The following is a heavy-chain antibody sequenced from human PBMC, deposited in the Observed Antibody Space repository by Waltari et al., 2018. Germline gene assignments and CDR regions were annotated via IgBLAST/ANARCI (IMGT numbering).Heavy chain of an antibody. CDR1: GFTFSTYA. V-gene: IGHV3-30*04. CDR2: ISYDGSHK. CDR3: ARGPAFESSGQSDAFDF. Sequence: QVQLVESGGGVVQPGRSLRLSCAASGFTFSTYAMHWVRQAPGKGLEWVALISYDGSHKYYADADSVKGRLTISRDNSNNTLHLQMHSLTAEDTAVYYCARGPAFESSGQSDAFDFWGQGTMVTVSS. D-gene: IGHD3-22*01. J-gene: IGHJ3*01.